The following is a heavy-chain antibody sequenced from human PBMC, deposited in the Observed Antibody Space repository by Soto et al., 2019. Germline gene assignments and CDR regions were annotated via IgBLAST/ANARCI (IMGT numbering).Heavy chain of an antibody. CDR3: VRTSLVVAVATRGDF. V-gene: IGHV3-74*01. CDR2: IDSDGSRI. CDR1: GFTFSNYG. Sequence: EVQLVESGGGLVQPGESLRLSCAASGFTFSNYGMHWVRQAPGKGLVWVSRIDSDGSRITYADFVKGRFTISRDNAKNTVSLHMNSLPDEDAGVYYCVRTSLVVAVATRGDFWGQGTLVTVSS. D-gene: IGHD2-15*01. J-gene: IGHJ4*02.